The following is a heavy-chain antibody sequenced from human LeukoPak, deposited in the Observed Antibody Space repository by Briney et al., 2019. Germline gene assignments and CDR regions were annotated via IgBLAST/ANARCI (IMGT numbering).Heavy chain of an antibody. D-gene: IGHD3-16*01. CDR2: ISTSSSYI. J-gene: IGHJ5*02. CDR3: ASQSYARFDP. Sequence: GGSLRLSCTASEFTFSSYSMNWVRQAPGKGLEWVSSISTSSSYIYYADSVKGRFTISRDNARNSLFLQMNSLRVEDTAVYYCASQSYARFDPWGQGTLVTVSS. V-gene: IGHV3-21*01. CDR1: EFTFSSYS.